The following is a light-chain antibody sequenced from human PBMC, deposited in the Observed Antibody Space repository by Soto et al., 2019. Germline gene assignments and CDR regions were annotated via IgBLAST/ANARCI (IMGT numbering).Light chain of an antibody. CDR1: SSDVGAYNY. Sequence: QSALTQPASVSGSPGQSITISCAGASSDVGAYNYVSWYQQRPGKAPKLIIYDVSDRPSGVSNRFSGSKSGNTASLTISGLQAEDEADYYCSSYTSSSTLVVFGGGTKLTVL. CDR2: DVS. V-gene: IGLV2-14*01. J-gene: IGLJ3*02. CDR3: SSYTSSSTLVV.